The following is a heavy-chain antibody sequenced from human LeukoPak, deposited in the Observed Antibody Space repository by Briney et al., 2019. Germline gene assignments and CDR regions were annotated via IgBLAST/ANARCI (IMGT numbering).Heavy chain of an antibody. D-gene: IGHD2-2*02. V-gene: IGHV4-59*01. J-gene: IGHJ5*02. CDR3: ARGGRIVVVPAAIPRDWFDP. CDR2: FYYNGNT. CDR1: GGSISSYY. Sequence: SETLSLTCTVSGGSISSYYWSWVRQPPGKGLEWIGYFYYNGNTNYNPSLKSRVTISVDTSKNQFSLKLSSVTAADTAVYYCARGGRIVVVPAAIPRDWFDPWGQGTLVTVSS.